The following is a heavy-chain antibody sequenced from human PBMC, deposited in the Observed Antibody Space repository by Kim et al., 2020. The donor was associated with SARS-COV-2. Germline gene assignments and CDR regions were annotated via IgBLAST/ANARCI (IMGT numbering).Heavy chain of an antibody. CDR1: GFTFSNYW. V-gene: IGHV3-74*01. Sequence: GGSLRLSCVASGFTFSNYWMNWVRQVPGKGLMCVSRINGDGSDTDYADSVKGRFTISRDNAKNTVYLQMNSLRADDTAVYYCARFAFYDSSGYYGYFQHWGQGTLVAASS. CDR3: ARFAFYDSSGYYGYFQH. CDR2: INGDGSDT. D-gene: IGHD3-22*01. J-gene: IGHJ1*01.